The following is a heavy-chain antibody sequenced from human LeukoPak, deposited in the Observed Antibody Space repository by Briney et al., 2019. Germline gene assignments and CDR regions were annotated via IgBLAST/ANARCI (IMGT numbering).Heavy chain of an antibody. V-gene: IGHV3-11*01. D-gene: IGHD3-16*02. Sequence: GGSLGLSCAASGFTFSDYYMSWIRQAPGKGLEWVSYISSSGSTIYYADSVKGRFTISRDNAKNSLYLQMNSLRAEDTAVYYCASFPMITFGGVIYDYFDYWGQGTLVTVSS. J-gene: IGHJ4*02. CDR3: ASFPMITFGGVIYDYFDY. CDR1: GFTFSDYY. CDR2: ISSSGSTI.